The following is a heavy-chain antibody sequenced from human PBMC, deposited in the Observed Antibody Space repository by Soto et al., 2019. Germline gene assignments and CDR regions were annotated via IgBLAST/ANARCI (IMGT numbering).Heavy chain of an antibody. CDR3: ARHTPAISISDL. V-gene: IGHV4-39*01. D-gene: IGHD3-3*01. CDR2: IYYSGST. Sequence: PSETLSLTCAVSGGSISSSSYYWGGIRQPPGKGLEWIGSIYYSGSTYYNPSLKSRVTISVDTSKNQFSLKLSSVTAADTAVYYCARHTPAISISDLWGQGTLVTVSS. CDR1: GGSISSSSYY. J-gene: IGHJ4*02.